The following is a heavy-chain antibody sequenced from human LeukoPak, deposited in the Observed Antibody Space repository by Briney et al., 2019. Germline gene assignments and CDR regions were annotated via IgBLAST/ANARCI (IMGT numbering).Heavy chain of an antibody. Sequence: ASVKVSCKASGYTFTSYAMHWVRQAPGQRLEWMGWINAGNGNTKYSQKFQGRVTITRDTSASTAYMELSSLSSEDTAVYFCERGLYPYDYDSSGYGDAFDIWGQGTMVTVSS. V-gene: IGHV1-3*01. J-gene: IGHJ3*02. D-gene: IGHD3-22*01. CDR3: ERGLYPYDYDSSGYGDAFDI. CDR2: INAGNGNT. CDR1: GYTFTSYA.